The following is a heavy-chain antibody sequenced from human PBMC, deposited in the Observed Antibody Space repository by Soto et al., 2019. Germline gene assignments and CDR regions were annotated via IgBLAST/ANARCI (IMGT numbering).Heavy chain of an antibody. CDR1: GGSTSSYF. CDR3: ARGDRDGYNLGYYYYGMDV. V-gene: IGHV4-59*01. D-gene: IGHD5-12*01. Sequence: SETLSLTCTVSGGSTSSYFWSWIRQPPGKGLEWIAYIYNSGSTKYNPSLKSRVTISVDTSRNLFSLNLTSVAAADTAMYYCARGDRDGYNLGYYYYGMDVWGQGTTVT. CDR2: IYNSGST. J-gene: IGHJ6*02.